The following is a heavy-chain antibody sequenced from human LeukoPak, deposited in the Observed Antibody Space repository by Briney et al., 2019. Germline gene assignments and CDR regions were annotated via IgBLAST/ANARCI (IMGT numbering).Heavy chain of an antibody. V-gene: IGHV3-48*01. CDR1: GFSFSTYS. CDR3: ARGRDYGDYYYYYMDV. D-gene: IGHD4-17*01. CDR2: ISSSSSTI. J-gene: IGHJ6*03. Sequence: GGSLRLSCAASGFSFSTYSMNWVRQAPGKGLEWVSYISSSSSTIYYADSVKGRFTISRDNAKNSLYLQMNSLRAEDTALYYCARGRDYGDYYYYYMDVWGKGTTVTVSS.